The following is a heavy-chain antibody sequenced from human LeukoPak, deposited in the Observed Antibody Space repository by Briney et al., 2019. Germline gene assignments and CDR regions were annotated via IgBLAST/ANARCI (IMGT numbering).Heavy chain of an antibody. CDR1: GGSISSSSYY. CDR2: IYYSGST. J-gene: IGHJ4*02. Sequence: SETLSLTCTVSGGSISSSSYYWGWIRQPPGKGLEWIGSIYYSGSTYYNPSLKSRVTISVDTSKNQFSLKLSSVTAADTAVYYCARDAQGIAVAGTSYFDYWGQGTLVTVSS. V-gene: IGHV4-39*07. D-gene: IGHD6-19*01. CDR3: ARDAQGIAVAGTSYFDY.